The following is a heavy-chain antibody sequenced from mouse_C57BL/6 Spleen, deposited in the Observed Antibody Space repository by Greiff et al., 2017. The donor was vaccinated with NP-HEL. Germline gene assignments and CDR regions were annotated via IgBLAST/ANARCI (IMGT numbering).Heavy chain of an antibody. V-gene: IGHV1-15*01. CDR2: IDPETGGT. J-gene: IGHJ2*01. CDR3: TRWREIYYGNRFDY. CDR1: GYTFTDYE. Sequence: QVQLQQSGAELVRPGASVTLSCKASGYTFTDYEMHWVKQTPVHGLEWIGAIDPETGGTAYNQKFKGKAILTADKSSSTAYMELRSLTSEDSAVYYCTRWREIYYGNRFDYWGQGTTLTVSS. D-gene: IGHD2-1*01.